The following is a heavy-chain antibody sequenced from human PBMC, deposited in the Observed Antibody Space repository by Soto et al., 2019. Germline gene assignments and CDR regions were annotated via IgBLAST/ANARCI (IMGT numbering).Heavy chain of an antibody. Sequence: QVQLVQSGAEVKKPGASVKVSCKAPGYTFTGYYMHWVRQAPGQGLEWMGWINPNSGGTNYAQKFQGWVTMTRDTSISTAYMELSRLRSDDTAVYYCARSQQLGRFNFDPWGQGTLVTVSS. D-gene: IGHD6-13*01. J-gene: IGHJ5*02. CDR3: ARSQQLGRFNFDP. CDR1: GYTFTGYY. V-gene: IGHV1-2*04. CDR2: INPNSGGT.